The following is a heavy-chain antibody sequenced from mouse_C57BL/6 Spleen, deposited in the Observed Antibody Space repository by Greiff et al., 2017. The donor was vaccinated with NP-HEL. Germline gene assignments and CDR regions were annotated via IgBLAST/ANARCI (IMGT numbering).Heavy chain of an antibody. CDR2: ILPSIGRT. CDR3: ARQHGDYGSSTWYFDV. CDR1: DSEVFPIAY. J-gene: IGHJ1*03. V-gene: IGHV15-2*01. Sequence: QVQLQQSGSELRSPGSSVKLSCKDFDSEVFPIAYMGWVRQKPGHGFEWIGGILPSIGRTIYGEKFEDKATLDADTLSNTAYLELNSLTSEDSAIYYCARQHGDYGSSTWYFDVWGTGTTVTVSS. D-gene: IGHD1-1*01.